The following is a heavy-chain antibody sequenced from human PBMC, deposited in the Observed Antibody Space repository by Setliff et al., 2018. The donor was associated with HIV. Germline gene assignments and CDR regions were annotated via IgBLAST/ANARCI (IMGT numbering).Heavy chain of an antibody. D-gene: IGHD7-27*01. CDR2: DQRFGNI. Sequence: PSETLSLTCAVYGGSFSGYYWSWIRQPPGKGLEWIGYDQRFGNINFNPSLKSRVTISVDASKNQFSLEVRSVTAADTAVYYCARDNWGSLDYWGQGMLVTVSS. V-gene: IGHV4-34*01. CDR1: GGSFSGYY. CDR3: ARDNWGSLDY. J-gene: IGHJ4*02.